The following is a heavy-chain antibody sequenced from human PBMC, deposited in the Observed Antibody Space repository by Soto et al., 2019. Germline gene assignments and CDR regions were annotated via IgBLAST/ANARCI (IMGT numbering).Heavy chain of an antibody. J-gene: IGHJ4*02. CDR2: IYYSGST. D-gene: IGHD4-17*01. CDR1: GGSISSYY. V-gene: IGHV4-59*01. Sequence: SETLSLTCTVSGGSISSYYWSWIRQPPGKGLEWIGYIYYSGSTNYNPSLKSRVTISVDTSKNQFSLKLSSVTAADTAVYYCARAPLDYGDYGGYFDYWGQGTLVTVSS. CDR3: ARAPLDYGDYGGYFDY.